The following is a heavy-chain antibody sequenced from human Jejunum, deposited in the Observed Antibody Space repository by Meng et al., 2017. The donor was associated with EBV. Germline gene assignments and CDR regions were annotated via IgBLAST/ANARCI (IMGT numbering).Heavy chain of an antibody. D-gene: IGHD5-12*01. CDR2: IYSGGST. CDR1: GFRVSSLY. Sequence: EVQSGESGGGLLQPGGFLGLFCAASGFRVSSLYMSWVRQAPGKGLECVSIIYSGGSTYYADSVKGRFTISRDNSKNTLYLQMNGLRAEDTAVYYCAKGYTGYFSVDYWGQGTLVTVSS. CDR3: AKGYTGYFSVDY. V-gene: IGHV3-53*01. J-gene: IGHJ4*02.